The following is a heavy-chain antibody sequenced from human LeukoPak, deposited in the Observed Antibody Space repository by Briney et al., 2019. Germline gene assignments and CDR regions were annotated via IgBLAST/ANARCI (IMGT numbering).Heavy chain of an antibody. V-gene: IGHV3-30*02. CDR1: GFTFSNYG. CDR3: AKDREPIVVVLTTAIDY. J-gene: IGHJ4*02. D-gene: IGHD3-22*01. CDR2: IRYDGSNK. Sequence: PGGSLRLSCAASGFTFSNYGMHWVHQAPGKGLEWVAFIRYDGSNKKYADSAKGRFTISRDNSKNTLYLQMNSLRAEDTAVYYCAKDREPIVVVLTTAIDYWGQGTLVTVSS.